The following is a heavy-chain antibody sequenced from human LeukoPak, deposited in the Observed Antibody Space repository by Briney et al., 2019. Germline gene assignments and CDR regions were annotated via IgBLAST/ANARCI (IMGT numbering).Heavy chain of an antibody. Sequence: GGSLRLSCTASGFSFSTYSMNWVRQAPGKGLEWVSYIVGSSSNIYYADSVKGRFTISRDNAKNSLYLQMDSLRADDTAVYYCATDVAHNWFDPWGQGTLVTVSS. D-gene: IGHD2-21*01. CDR1: GFSFSTYS. CDR3: ATDVAHNWFDP. V-gene: IGHV3-21*04. CDR2: IVGSSSNI. J-gene: IGHJ5*02.